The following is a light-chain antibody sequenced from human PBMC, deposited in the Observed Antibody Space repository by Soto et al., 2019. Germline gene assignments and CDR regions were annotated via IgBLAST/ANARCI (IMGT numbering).Light chain of an antibody. CDR3: QQYNTYPIT. Sequence: DIQMTQSPSTLSASVGDSVTITCRASQSISSWLAWYQQKPGKAHTLLIYKSSSLEGGVPSRFSGSGSGKDFNITISSLQPDDLATYYCQQYNTYPITFGGGTTVEIK. V-gene: IGKV1-5*03. J-gene: IGKJ4*01. CDR1: QSISSW. CDR2: KSS.